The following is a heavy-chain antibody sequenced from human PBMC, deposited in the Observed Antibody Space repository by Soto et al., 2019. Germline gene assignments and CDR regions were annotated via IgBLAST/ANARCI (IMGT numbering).Heavy chain of an antibody. CDR2: ISAYNGNT. J-gene: IGHJ4*02. D-gene: IGHD3-16*01. V-gene: IGHV1-18*01. CDR1: GGTFSSYT. CDR3: ARANDYASY. Sequence: ASVKVSCKASGGTFSSYTISWVRQAPGQGLEWMGRISAYNGNTNYAQKLQGRVTMTTDTSTSTAYMELRSLRSDDTAVYYCARANDYASYWGQGTLVTVSS.